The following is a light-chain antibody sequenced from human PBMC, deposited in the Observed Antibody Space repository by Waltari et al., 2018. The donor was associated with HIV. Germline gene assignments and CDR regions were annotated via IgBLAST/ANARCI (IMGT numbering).Light chain of an antibody. CDR1: SSDVGAYY. V-gene: IGLV2-14*01. CDR2: EVS. Sequence: QSALTQPASVSGSPGQSLSISCTGTSSDVGAYYVSWYQHHPGKAPKFIIYEVSNRPSGVSNRFSGSKSGNTASLTISGLLPEDEADYFCSSYISSATPEFGGGTRLTVL. CDR3: SSYISSATPE. J-gene: IGLJ3*02.